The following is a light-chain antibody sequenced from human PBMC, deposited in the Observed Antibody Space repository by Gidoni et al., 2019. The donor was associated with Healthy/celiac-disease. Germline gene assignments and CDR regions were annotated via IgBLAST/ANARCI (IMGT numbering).Light chain of an antibody. CDR3: QQRSNWGLT. V-gene: IGKV3-11*01. CDR2: DAS. Sequence: DIVLTQSPATLSLSPGERATLSCRASQSVSSYLAWYQQKPGQARRLLIYDASNRATGIPARFSGSGSGTDFTLTISSLEPEDFAVYYCQQRSNWGLTFGGGTKVEIK. J-gene: IGKJ4*01. CDR1: QSVSSY.